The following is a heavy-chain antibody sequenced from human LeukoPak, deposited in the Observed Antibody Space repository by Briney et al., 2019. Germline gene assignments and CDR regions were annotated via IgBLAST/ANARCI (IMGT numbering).Heavy chain of an antibody. V-gene: IGHV1-2*02. J-gene: IGHJ4*02. CDR2: INPNSGGT. CDR3: ARDASPFDY. CDR1: GYTFIGYY. Sequence: ASVKVSCKASGYTFIGYYIHWVRPAPGQGLEWMGWINPNSGGTKYAQRFQGRVTMTRDTSISTAYMELSGLRSDDTAVYYCARDASPFDYWGQGTLVTVSS.